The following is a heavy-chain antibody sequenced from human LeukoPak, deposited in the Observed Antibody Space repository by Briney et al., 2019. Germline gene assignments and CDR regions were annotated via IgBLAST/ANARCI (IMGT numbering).Heavy chain of an antibody. CDR1: GGSFSGDY. J-gene: IGHJ4*02. V-gene: IGHV4-34*01. CDR2: INHSGST. CDR3: ARGSWLDY. Sequence: SETLSLTCAVYGGSFSGDYWSWIRQPPGKGLEWIGEINHSGSTNYNPSLKSRVTISVDTSKNQFSLKLSSVTAADTAVYYCARGSWLDYWGQGTLVTVSS.